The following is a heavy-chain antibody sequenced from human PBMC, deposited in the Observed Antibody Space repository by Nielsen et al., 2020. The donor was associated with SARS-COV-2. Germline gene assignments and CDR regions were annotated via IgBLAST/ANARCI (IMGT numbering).Heavy chain of an antibody. CDR1: GFTFSSYG. CDR3: AKVSVDGAFDI. D-gene: IGHD2-15*01. Sequence: LKISCAASGFTFSSYGMHWVRQAPGKGLEWVAVISYDGSNKYYADSVKGRFTISRDNSKNTLYLQMNSLRAEDTAVYYCAKVSVDGAFDIWGQGTMVTVS. V-gene: IGHV3-30*18. CDR2: ISYDGSNK. J-gene: IGHJ3*02.